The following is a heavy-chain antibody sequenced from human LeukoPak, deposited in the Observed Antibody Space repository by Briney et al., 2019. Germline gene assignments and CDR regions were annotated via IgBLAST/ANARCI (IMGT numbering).Heavy chain of an antibody. CDR2: IYTSGST. J-gene: IGHJ6*04. CDR1: GDSISSGDYY. V-gene: IGHV4-61*02. CDR3: ARERYSSSWYGV. Sequence: SETLSLTCTVSGDSISSGDYYWSWIRQPAGKGLEWIGRIYTSGSTNYNPSLKSRVTMSVDTSKNQFSLKLSSVTAADTAVYYCARERYSSSWYGVWGKGTTVTVSS. D-gene: IGHD6-13*01.